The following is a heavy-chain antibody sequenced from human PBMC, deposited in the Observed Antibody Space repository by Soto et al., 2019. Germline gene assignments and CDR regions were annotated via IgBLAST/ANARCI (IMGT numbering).Heavy chain of an antibody. CDR2: IYYSGST. D-gene: IGHD3-22*01. CDR3: ARGSNYDSSGYYGP. V-gene: IGHV4-31*03. Sequence: PSETLSLTCTVSGGSISSGGYYWSWIRQHPGKGLEWIGYIYYSGSTYYNPSLKSRVTISVDTSKNQFSLKLSSVTAADTAVYYCARGSNYDSSGYYGPWGQGTLVTVSS. CDR1: GGSISSGGYY. J-gene: IGHJ5*02.